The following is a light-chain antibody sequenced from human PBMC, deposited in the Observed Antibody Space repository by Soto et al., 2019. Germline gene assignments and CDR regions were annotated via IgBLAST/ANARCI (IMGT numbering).Light chain of an antibody. Sequence: EIVMTQSPATLSVSPGERATLSCRASQSVSSNLAWYQQKPGQAPRLLIYAASTRATGIPARFSGGGSGTEFTLTISRVQSEDFAVYYCQQYNNWTPITFGEGTRLEIK. J-gene: IGKJ5*01. CDR3: QQYNNWTPIT. CDR1: QSVSSN. V-gene: IGKV3-15*01. CDR2: AAS.